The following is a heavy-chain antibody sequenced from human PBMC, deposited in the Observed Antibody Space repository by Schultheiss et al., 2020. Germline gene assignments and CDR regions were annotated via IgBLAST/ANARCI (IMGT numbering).Heavy chain of an antibody. J-gene: IGHJ4*02. CDR1: GGSISSYY. CDR3: ARDQYCSGGSCRIWGAF. D-gene: IGHD2-15*01. V-gene: IGHV4-4*07. Sequence: SETLSLTCTVSGGSISSYYWSWIRQPAGKGLEWIGRIYTSGSTNYNPSLKSRVTISVDKSKNQFSLKLSSVTAADTAVYYCARDQYCSGGSCRIWGAFWGQGTLVTVSS. CDR2: IYTSGST.